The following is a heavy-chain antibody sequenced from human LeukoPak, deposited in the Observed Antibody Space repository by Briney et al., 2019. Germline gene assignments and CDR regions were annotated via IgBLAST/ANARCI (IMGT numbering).Heavy chain of an antibody. V-gene: IGHV1-69*05. CDR3: ARVSDCSSTSCPPTY. CDR2: IIPIFGTA. J-gene: IGHJ4*02. Sequence: SVKVSCKASGGTFSSYAISWVRQAPGQGLEWMGGIIPIFGTANYAQKFQDRVTITTDESTSTAYMELSSLRSEDTAVYYCARVSDCSSTSCPPTYWGQGTLVTVSS. CDR1: GGTFSSYA. D-gene: IGHD2-2*01.